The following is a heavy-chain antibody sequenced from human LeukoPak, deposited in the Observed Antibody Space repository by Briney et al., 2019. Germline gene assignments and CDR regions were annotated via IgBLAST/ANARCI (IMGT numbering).Heavy chain of an antibody. J-gene: IGHJ5*02. V-gene: IGHV1-18*01. Sequence: ASVKVSCKASGYTFTSYGISWVRQAPGQGLEWMGWISDYNGNTNYAQKLQGRVTMTTDTSTSTAYMELSRLRSDDTAVYYCARDGYDSSGYYWGPNWFDPWGQGTLATVSS. CDR1: GYTFTSYG. CDR2: ISDYNGNT. D-gene: IGHD3-22*01. CDR3: ARDGYDSSGYYWGPNWFDP.